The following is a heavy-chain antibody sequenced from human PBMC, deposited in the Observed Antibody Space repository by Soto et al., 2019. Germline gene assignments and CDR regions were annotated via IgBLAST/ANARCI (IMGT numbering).Heavy chain of an antibody. V-gene: IGHV3-23*01. CDR1: VFTFSSYA. CDR3: AKGDMAPFEY. D-gene: IGHD2-15*01. CDR2: ISGSGGST. J-gene: IGHJ4*02. Sequence: VGSLRLSCASSVFTFSSYAMSCVRQAPGKGLEWVSAISGSGGSTYYADSVKGRFTISRDNSKNTLYLQMNSLRAEDTAVYYCAKGDMAPFEYWGQGTLVTVSS.